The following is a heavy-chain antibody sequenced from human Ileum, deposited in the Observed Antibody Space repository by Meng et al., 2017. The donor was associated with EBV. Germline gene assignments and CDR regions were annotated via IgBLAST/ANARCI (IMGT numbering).Heavy chain of an antibody. J-gene: IGHJ4*02. CDR3: ARESYSDSSGYYSLDY. V-gene: IGHV4-4*02. CDR1: GGSISSSNW. CDR2: IHHTEST. Sequence: QVQLQESGQGLVKPSGTLSLTCAVPGGSISSSNWWSWVRQAPGKGLEWIGEIHHTESTNYNPSLKSRVTISVDKSKNQFSLKLSSVTAADTAVYYCARESYSDSSGYYSLDYWGQGSLVTVSS. D-gene: IGHD3-22*01.